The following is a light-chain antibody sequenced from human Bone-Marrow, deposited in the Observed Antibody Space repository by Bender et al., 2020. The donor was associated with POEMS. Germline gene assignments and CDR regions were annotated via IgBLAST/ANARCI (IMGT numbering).Light chain of an antibody. CDR3: SSYTTSSTWV. J-gene: IGLJ3*02. V-gene: IGLV2-14*01. CDR2: EVS. CDR1: SSDVGAYDY. Sequence: QSALTQPRSVSGSPGQSVTISCTGTSSDVGAYDYVSWYQQHPGKAPKLIIYEVSKRPSGVSNRFSGSQSGNTASLTISGLQADDEADYYCSSYTTSSTWVFGGGTKLTVL.